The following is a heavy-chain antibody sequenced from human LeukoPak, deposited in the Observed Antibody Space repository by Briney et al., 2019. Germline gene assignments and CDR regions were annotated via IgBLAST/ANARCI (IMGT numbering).Heavy chain of an antibody. CDR2: IIPIFGTA. Sequence: ASVKVSCKASGGTFSSYAISWVRQAPGQGLEWMGGIIPIFGTANYAQKFQGRVTITTDESTSTAYMELSSLRSEDTAVYYCARTKRRGSYYFDYWGQGTLVNVSS. V-gene: IGHV1-69*05. D-gene: IGHD1-26*01. CDR3: ARTKRRGSYYFDY. J-gene: IGHJ4*02. CDR1: GGTFSSYA.